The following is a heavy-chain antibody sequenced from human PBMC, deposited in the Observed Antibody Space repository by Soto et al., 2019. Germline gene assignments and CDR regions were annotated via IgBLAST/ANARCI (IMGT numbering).Heavy chain of an antibody. J-gene: IGHJ4*02. Sequence: SETLSLTCTVSGGSISSYYWSWIRQPPGKGLEWIGYIYYNVNTNYNPSLKSRVTISVDTSKNQFSLKLSSVTAADTAVYYCARVAVTTDIDSWGQGTLVTVSS. D-gene: IGHD2-21*02. CDR2: IYYNVNT. CDR3: ARVAVTTDIDS. CDR1: GGSISSYY. V-gene: IGHV4-59*01.